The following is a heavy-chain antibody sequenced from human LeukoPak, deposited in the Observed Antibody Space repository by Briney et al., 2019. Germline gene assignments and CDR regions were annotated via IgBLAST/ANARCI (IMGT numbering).Heavy chain of an antibody. V-gene: IGHV3-21*01. D-gene: IGHD2-8*01. J-gene: IGHJ3*02. CDR3: TRRYCTDGVCPFDI. CDR2: ISRSGDYT. Sequence: GGSLRLSCAASGFTFSTSSMTWVRQAPGKGLEWVSSISRSGDYTYYADSVKGRFTMSRDNAKNSLYLQMNSLRAEDTAVYYCTRRYCTDGVCPFDIWGQGTMVTASS. CDR1: GFTFSTSS.